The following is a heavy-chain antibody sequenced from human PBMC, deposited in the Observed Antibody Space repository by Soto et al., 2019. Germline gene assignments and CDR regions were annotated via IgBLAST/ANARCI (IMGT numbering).Heavy chain of an antibody. J-gene: IGHJ4*02. Sequence: SETLSLTCTVSGGSISSGGYYWSWIRQHPGKGLEGIGYIYYSGSTYYNPALKRRGTISVEKAKNQSSLMLMSVTTADTAAYYCARGASWFGDWGQGTLVTVSS. CDR3: ARGASWFGD. CDR2: IYYSGST. D-gene: IGHD3-10*01. V-gene: IGHV4-31*03. CDR1: GGSISSGGYY.